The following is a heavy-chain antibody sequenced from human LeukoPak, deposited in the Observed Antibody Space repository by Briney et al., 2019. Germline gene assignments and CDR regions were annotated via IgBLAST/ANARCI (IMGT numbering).Heavy chain of an antibody. Sequence: SETLSLTCTVSGGSISVNSYYWGWIRQPPGKGLEWIGSIYYSGSTYYYNPSLKSRVTISVDTSKNQFSLKLASVTAADTAVYYCARHVYARLIYCFDYWGQGTLVTVSS. CDR2: IYYSGSTY. V-gene: IGHV4-39*01. J-gene: IGHJ4*02. D-gene: IGHD2/OR15-2a*01. CDR3: ARHVYARLIYCFDY. CDR1: GGSISVNSYY.